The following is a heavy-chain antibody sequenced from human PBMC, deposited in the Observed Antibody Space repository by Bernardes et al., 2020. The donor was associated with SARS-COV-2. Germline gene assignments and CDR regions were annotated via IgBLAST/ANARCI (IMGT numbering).Heavy chain of an antibody. Sequence: ASVKVSCKASGYTFTGYYMHWVRQAPGQGLEWMGWINPNSGGTNYAQKFQGWVTMTRDTSISTAYMELSRLRSDDTAVYYCARETIAAAGTGVYYYYYYGMDVWGRGATVTVSS. V-gene: IGHV1-2*04. J-gene: IGHJ6*02. CDR2: INPNSGGT. D-gene: IGHD6-13*01. CDR1: GYTFTGYY. CDR3: ARETIAAAGTGVYYYYYYGMDV.